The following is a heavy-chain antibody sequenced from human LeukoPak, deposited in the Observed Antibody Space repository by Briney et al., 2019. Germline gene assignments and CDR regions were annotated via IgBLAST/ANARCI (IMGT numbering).Heavy chain of an antibody. CDR1: GGSISSYY. CDR2: IYTSGST. Sequence: SETLSLTFTVSGGSISSYYWSWIRQPAGKGLEWIGRIYTSGSTNYNPSLKSRVTMSVDTSKNQFSLKLSSVTAADTAVYYCARDLSIAAADWFDPWGQGTLVTVSS. D-gene: IGHD6-13*01. CDR3: ARDLSIAAADWFDP. V-gene: IGHV4-4*07. J-gene: IGHJ5*02.